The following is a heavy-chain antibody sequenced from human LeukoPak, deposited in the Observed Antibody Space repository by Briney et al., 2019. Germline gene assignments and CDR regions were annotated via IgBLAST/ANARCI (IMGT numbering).Heavy chain of an antibody. Sequence: ASVTVSCKASGYTFTGYYMHWVRQAPGQGLEWMGWINPNSGGTNYAQKFQGRVTMTRDTSISTAYMELSRLRSDDTAVYYCAREGVTTGGNDAFDIWGQGTMVTVSS. CDR2: INPNSGGT. CDR3: AREGVTTGGNDAFDI. V-gene: IGHV1-2*02. J-gene: IGHJ3*02. D-gene: IGHD1-1*01. CDR1: GYTFTGYY.